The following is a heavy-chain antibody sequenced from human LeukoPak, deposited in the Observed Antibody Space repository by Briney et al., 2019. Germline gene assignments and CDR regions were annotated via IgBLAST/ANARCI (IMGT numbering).Heavy chain of an antibody. Sequence: SETLSLTCTVSGGSISSFYWSWIRQPPGKGLEWIGYIYYSGSTNYNPSLKSRVTISVDTSKNQFSLKLNSVTAADTAVYYCARVRTMVRGGDAFDIWGQGTMVTVSS. D-gene: IGHD3-10*01. J-gene: IGHJ3*02. CDR2: IYYSGST. CDR1: GGSISSFY. V-gene: IGHV4-59*01. CDR3: ARVRTMVRGGDAFDI.